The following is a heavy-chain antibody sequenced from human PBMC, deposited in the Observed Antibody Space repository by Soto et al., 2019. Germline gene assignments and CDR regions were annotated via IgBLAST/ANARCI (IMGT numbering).Heavy chain of an antibody. CDR1: GFTFSSYA. Sequence: GGSLILSCAASGFTFSSYAMSWVRQAPGKGLEWVSAISGSGGSTYYADSVKGRFTISRDNSKNTLYLQMNSLRAEDTAVYYCAKDLASVERLGFDYWGQGTLVTVSS. CDR3: AKDLASVERLGFDY. V-gene: IGHV3-23*01. D-gene: IGHD1-1*01. J-gene: IGHJ4*02. CDR2: ISGSGGST.